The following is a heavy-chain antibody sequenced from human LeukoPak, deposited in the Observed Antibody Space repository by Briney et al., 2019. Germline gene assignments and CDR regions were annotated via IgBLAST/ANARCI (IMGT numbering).Heavy chain of an antibody. CDR3: ARAGRGYSGYDYVNYFDY. CDR2: INPSGGST. V-gene: IGHV1-46*01. D-gene: IGHD5-12*01. CDR1: GGTFSSYA. Sequence: ASVKVSCKASGGTFSSYAISWVRQAPGQGLEWMGIINPSGGSTSYAQKFQGRVTMTRDMSTSTVYMELSSLRSEDTAVYYCARAGRGYSGYDYVNYFDYWGQGTLVTVSS. J-gene: IGHJ4*02.